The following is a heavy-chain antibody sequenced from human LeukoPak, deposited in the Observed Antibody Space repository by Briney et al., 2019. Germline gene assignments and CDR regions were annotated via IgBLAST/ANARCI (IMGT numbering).Heavy chain of an antibody. CDR3: ARDAYSSGWSHFDY. V-gene: IGHV4-34*01. J-gene: IGHJ4*02. D-gene: IGHD6-19*01. CDR2: INHTGTT. Sequence: EINHTGTTNYNPSLKTRFTISVDTSNNQFSLKLSSVTAADTAVYYCARDAYSSGWSHFDYWGQGTLVTVSS.